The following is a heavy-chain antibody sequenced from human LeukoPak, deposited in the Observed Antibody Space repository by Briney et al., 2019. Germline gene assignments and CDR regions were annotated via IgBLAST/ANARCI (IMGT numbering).Heavy chain of an antibody. V-gene: IGHV1-18*01. CDR3: ARERVARGENFDY. D-gene: IGHD3-10*01. Sequence: ASVKVSCKASGYTFTSYGISWVRQAPGQGLEWMGWISAYNGNTNYAQKLQGRVTMTTDTSTTTAYMELRNLRSDDTAAYYCARERVARGENFDYWGQGTLVTVSS. J-gene: IGHJ4*02. CDR1: GYTFTSYG. CDR2: ISAYNGNT.